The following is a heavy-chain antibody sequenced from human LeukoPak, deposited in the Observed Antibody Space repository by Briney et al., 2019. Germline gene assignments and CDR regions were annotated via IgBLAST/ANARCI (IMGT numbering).Heavy chain of an antibody. CDR1: GGSTSSGDYY. J-gene: IGHJ4*02. CDR2: IYYSGST. D-gene: IGHD3-10*01. CDR3: AREGRELLSNDDY. V-gene: IGHV4-30-4*01. Sequence: SETLSLTCTVSGGSTSSGDYYWRWIRQPPGKGLEWIGYIYYSGSTYYNPSLKSRVTISVDTSKNQFSLKLSSVTAADTAVYYCAREGRELLSNDDYWGQGTLVTVSS.